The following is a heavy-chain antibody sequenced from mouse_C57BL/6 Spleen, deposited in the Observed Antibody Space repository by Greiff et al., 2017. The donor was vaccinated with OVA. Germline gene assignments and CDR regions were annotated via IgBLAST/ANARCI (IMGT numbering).Heavy chain of an antibody. CDR1: GYTFTDYY. D-gene: IGHD2-2*01. CDR3: ARGYGYDVPFAY. V-gene: IGHV1-84*01. CDR2: IYPGSGNT. Sequence: VQLQQSGPELVKPGASVKISCKASGYTFTDYYINWVKQRPGQGLAWIGWIYPGSGNTKYNEKFKGKATLTVDTSSSTAYMQLSSLTSEDSAVYFCARGYGYDVPFAYWGQGTLVTVSA. J-gene: IGHJ3*01.